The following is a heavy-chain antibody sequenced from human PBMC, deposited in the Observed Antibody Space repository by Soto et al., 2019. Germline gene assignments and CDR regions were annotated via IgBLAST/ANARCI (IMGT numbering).Heavy chain of an antibody. V-gene: IGHV1-3*01. J-gene: IGHJ1*01. D-gene: IGHD2-15*01. CDR2: INAGNGNT. CDR1: GYTFTSYA. Sequence: GASVKVSCKASGYTFTSYAMHWVRQAPGQRLEWMGWINAGNGNTKYSQKFQGRVTITRDTSASTAYMELSSLRSEDTAVYYCARALHSPGSGGSCYFQHWGQGTLVTVSS. CDR3: ARALHSPGSGGSCYFQH.